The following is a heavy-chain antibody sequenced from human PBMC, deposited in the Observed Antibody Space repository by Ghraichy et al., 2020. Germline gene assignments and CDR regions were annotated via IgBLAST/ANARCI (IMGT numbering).Heavy chain of an antibody. CDR1: KFTFSSFT. J-gene: IGHJ6*02. CDR2: ISSSGDYI. Sequence: GGSLRLSCAASKFTFSSFTLNWVRQTPGKGLEWVSSISSSGDYIYYAESVRGRFTTSRDNAKNFLFLRIDSLSAEDTAVYYCARELYPHQSHDFWSGYSHYFYGMDVWGQGTTVTVSS. CDR3: ARELYPHQSHDFWSGYSHYFYGMDV. V-gene: IGHV3-21*06. D-gene: IGHD3-3*01.